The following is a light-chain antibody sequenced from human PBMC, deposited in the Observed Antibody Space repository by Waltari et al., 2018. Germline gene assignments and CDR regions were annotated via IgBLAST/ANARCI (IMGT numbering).Light chain of an antibody. Sequence: QSALTQPASVSGSPGQSITISCTGTSSYVGAYNYVSWYQQHPGKVPKLIIYDVSHRPSGVSIRFSGSKSDNTASLTISGLQAEDEADYYCISYTTSDTMIFGGGTKLTVL. CDR3: ISYTTSDTMI. J-gene: IGLJ2*01. CDR1: SSYVGAYNY. CDR2: DVS. V-gene: IGLV2-14*03.